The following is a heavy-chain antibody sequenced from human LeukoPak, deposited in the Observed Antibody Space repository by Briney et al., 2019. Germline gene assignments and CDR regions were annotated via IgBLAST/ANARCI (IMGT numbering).Heavy chain of an antibody. CDR1: GYTFTVYY. V-gene: IGHV1-2*02. CDR2: INPKSGGT. J-gene: IGHJ6*03. Sequence: ASVKVSCKASGYTFTVYYMHWVRQAPGQGLEWMGWINPKSGGTKYAQKFQGRVTMTSDTSITTTYMDLSRLRSDDTALYYCARATGSVDYYYMEVWGKGTTVTVSS. CDR3: ARATGSVDYYYMEV. D-gene: IGHD1-1*01.